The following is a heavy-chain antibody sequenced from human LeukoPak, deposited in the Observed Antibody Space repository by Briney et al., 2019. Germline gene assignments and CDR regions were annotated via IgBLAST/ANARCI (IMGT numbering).Heavy chain of an antibody. CDR3: ARHASSVEVGYYYYYMDV. J-gene: IGHJ6*03. D-gene: IGHD2-2*01. CDR2: IYYSGST. Sequence: PSETLSLTCTVSGGSISSYYWSWIRQPPGKGLEWIGYIYYSGSTNYNPSLKSRISISVDTSKNQFSLKLSSVTAADTAVYYCARHASSVEVGYYYYYMDVWGKGTTVTISS. CDR1: GGSISSYY. V-gene: IGHV4-59*08.